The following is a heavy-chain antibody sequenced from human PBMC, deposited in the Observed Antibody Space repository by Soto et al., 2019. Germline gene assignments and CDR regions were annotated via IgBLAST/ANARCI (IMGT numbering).Heavy chain of an antibody. CDR3: AKGRYFESSGGCANL. V-gene: IGHV3-23*01. CDR2: ISGSGYKT. Sequence: EVQLLESGGGFLQPGGSQRLSCVASGFRFNSYAMSWVRQTPDKGLEWVVAISGSGYKTDYAQSVQGRFTISRDNSKSTVFLQMNSLRAEDSAIYYCAKGRYFESSGGCANLWGQGTLVTVSS. J-gene: IGHJ5*02. D-gene: IGHD3-9*01. CDR1: GFRFNSYA.